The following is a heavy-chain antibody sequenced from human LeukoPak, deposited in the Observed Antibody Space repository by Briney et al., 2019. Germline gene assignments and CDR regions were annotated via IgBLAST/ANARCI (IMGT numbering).Heavy chain of an antibody. V-gene: IGHV3-53*01. J-gene: IGHJ6*03. D-gene: IGHD2-2*02. CDR2: IYSGGST. CDR3: ARGGSSTSCYTRCYYYMDV. Sequence: PGGSLRLSCAVSGFIVSSTYMNWVRQAPGKGLEWVSVIYSGGSTYYADSVKGRFTISRDTSKNTLYLQMNSLRPEDTAVYYCARGGSSTSCYTRCYYYMDVWGKGTTVTASS. CDR1: GFIVSSTY.